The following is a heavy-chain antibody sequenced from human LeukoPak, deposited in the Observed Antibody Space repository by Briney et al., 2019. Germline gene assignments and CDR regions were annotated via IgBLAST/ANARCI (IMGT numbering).Heavy chain of an antibody. CDR2: IYYSGST. Sequence: SETLSLTCTVSGGSISSYYWSWIRQPPGKGLEWIGYIYYSGSTNYNPSLKSRVTISVDTSKDQFSLKLSSVTAADTAVYYCARGGALRFLHYYYGMDVWGQGTTVTVSS. D-gene: IGHD3-3*01. CDR1: GGSISSYY. V-gene: IGHV4-59*01. CDR3: ARGGALRFLHYYYGMDV. J-gene: IGHJ6*02.